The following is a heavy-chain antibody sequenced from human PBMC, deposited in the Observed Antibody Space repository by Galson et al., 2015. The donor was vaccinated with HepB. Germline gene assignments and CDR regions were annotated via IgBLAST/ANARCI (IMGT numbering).Heavy chain of an antibody. CDR2: IKQDGSEK. D-gene: IGHD4-17*01. CDR1: GFTFSNYW. Sequence: LRLSCAASGFTFSNYWMSWVRQAPGKGLEWVANIKQDGSEKHDVDSVKCRFTISRDNAKNSLYLQMSPLRAEYTAVYYCARAIYGDWGNVAFDILGQGTMVAVSS. V-gene: IGHV3-7*01. J-gene: IGHJ3*02. CDR3: ARAIYGDWGNVAFDI.